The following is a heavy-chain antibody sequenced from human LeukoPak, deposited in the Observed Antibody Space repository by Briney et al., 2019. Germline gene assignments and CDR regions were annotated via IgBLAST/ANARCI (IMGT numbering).Heavy chain of an antibody. V-gene: IGHV3-21*01. J-gene: IGHJ3*02. CDR2: ISSSSSYI. D-gene: IGHD3-22*01. CDR1: GFTFCSYS. CDR3: AREFYDSSGYYLEAFDI. Sequence: GGSLRLSCAASGFTFCSYSMNSVRQAPGKGLEWVSSISSSSSYIYYADSVKGRFTISRDNAKNSLYLQMNSLRAEDTAVYYCAREFYDSSGYYLEAFDIWGQGTMVTVSS.